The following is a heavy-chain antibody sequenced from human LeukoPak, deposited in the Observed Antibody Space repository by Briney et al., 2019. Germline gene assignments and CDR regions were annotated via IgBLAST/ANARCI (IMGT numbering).Heavy chain of an antibody. CDR3: ARMVGSWYRYYYYYMDV. CDR1: GFTVSSNS. J-gene: IGHJ6*03. V-gene: IGHV3-53*01. D-gene: IGHD6-13*01. Sequence: GGSLRLSCTVSGFTVSSNSMSWVRQAPGKGLEWVSFIYSDNTHYSDSVKGRFTISRDNSKNTLYLQMNSLRAEDTAVYYCARMVGSWYRYYYYYMDVWGKGTTVTVSS. CDR2: IYSDNT.